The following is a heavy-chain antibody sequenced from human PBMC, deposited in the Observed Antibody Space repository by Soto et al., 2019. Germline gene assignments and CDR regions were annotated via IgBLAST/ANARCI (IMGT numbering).Heavy chain of an antibody. CDR3: ARLYSSGWYGRKTTKNAFDI. V-gene: IGHV1-18*01. J-gene: IGHJ3*02. D-gene: IGHD6-19*01. CDR1: XXRFTSYX. Sequence: ASLKVSCKASXXRFTSYXMXXAXXXXXXXXXWMGWITAYNGNTNYAQKLQGRVTMTTDPSTSTAYMELRSLRSDDTAVYYCARLYSSGWYGRKTTKNAFDIWGQGTMXTX. CDR2: ITAYNGNT.